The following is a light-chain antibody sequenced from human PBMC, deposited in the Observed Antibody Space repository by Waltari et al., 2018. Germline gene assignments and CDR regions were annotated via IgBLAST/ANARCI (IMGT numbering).Light chain of an antibody. J-gene: IGKJ1*01. CDR2: GAS. V-gene: IGKV1-NL1*01. Sequence: DIQMTQSPSSLSASVGDRVTITCRASQAIRDSLAWYQQIPGKAPKLLLYGASRLDSGVPFRFSGSGSGTDFTLTITSLQPEDFATYYCQHYYNIPRTFGQGTKVEVK. CDR3: QHYYNIPRT. CDR1: QAIRDS.